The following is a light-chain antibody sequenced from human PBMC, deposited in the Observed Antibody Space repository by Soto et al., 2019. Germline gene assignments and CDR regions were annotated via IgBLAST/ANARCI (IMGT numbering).Light chain of an antibody. V-gene: IGLV2-8*01. J-gene: IGLJ3*02. CDR2: EVS. Sequence: QSVLTQPPSASGSPGQSVTISCTGTSSDVGAYKYVSWYQQYPGKAPNLMIYEVSKRPSGVPDRFSGYKSGNTASLTVAGLQAEEEADYYCTSYVGSNIWVFGGGTKLTVL. CDR1: SSDVGAYKY. CDR3: TSYVGSNIWV.